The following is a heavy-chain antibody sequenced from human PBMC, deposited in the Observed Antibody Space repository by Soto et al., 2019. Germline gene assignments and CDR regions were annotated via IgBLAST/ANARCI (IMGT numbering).Heavy chain of an antibody. D-gene: IGHD3-22*01. Sequence: EVQLVESGGGLVKPGGSLRLACAASGFTFSSYRMNWVRQAPGTGLEWVSSISSSSSYIYYAELVKGRFTISRDNANNSLYLQINSISSEDTAVYYCARANVDSSVYYAKVNYWGRGTLVTFSS. CDR3: ARANVDSSVYYAKVNY. V-gene: IGHV3-21*01. J-gene: IGHJ4*02. CDR2: ISSSSSYI. CDR1: GFTFSSYR.